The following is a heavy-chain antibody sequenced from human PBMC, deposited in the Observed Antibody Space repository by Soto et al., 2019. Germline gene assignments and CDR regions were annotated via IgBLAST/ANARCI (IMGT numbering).Heavy chain of an antibody. CDR3: AKGRYCLTGRCFPNWFDS. Sequence: SETLSLTCSVSGDSISNLDYFWAWIRQPPGQALEYIGYIYKSATTYYNPSFESRVAISVDTSKSQFSLNVTSVTAADTAVYFCAKGRYCLTGRCFPNWFDSWGQGALVTVSS. CDR1: GDSISNLDYF. D-gene: IGHD7-27*01. V-gene: IGHV4-30-4*01. J-gene: IGHJ5*01. CDR2: IYKSATT.